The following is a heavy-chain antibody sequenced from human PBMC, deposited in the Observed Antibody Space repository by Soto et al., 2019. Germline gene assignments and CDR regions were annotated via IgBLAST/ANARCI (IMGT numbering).Heavy chain of an antibody. CDR2: IIPIFGYA. CDR3: AIDNSVVRGYYYYMDV. V-gene: IGHV1-69*01. CDR1: GGTFTSSA. J-gene: IGHJ6*02. D-gene: IGHD2-15*01. Sequence: QVQLVQSGAAVKKPGSSVKVSCKVSGGTFTSSALNWVRQAPGQGLEWMGAIIPIFGYANYAQKFQGIVTITAAEPTSTAYMALSSLRSDDTAVYYCAIDNSVVRGYYYYMDVWGQGTTVTVSS.